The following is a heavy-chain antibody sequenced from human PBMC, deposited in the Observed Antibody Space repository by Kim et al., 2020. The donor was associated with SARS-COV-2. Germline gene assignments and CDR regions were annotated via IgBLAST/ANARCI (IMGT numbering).Heavy chain of an antibody. CDR1: GGSISSYY. J-gene: IGHJ3*02. D-gene: IGHD6-13*01. V-gene: IGHV4-59*01. CDR3: ARVPIGTAAGPEDAFDI. Sequence: SETLSLTCTVSGGSISSYYWSWIRQPPGKGLEWIGYIYYSGSTNYNPSLKSRVTISVDTSKNQFSLKLSSVTAADTAVYYCARVPIGTAAGPEDAFDIWGQVTMVTVSS. CDR2: IYYSGST.